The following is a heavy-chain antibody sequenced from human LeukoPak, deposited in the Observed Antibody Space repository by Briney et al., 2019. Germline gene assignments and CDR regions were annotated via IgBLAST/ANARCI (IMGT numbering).Heavy chain of an antibody. Sequence: SETLSLTCTASGGSISSSSYYWVWIRQPLGKGLEWIGSIYYSGSTYYNPSLKSRVTISVDTSKNQFSLKLSSVTAADTAVYYCARRALWPTPDYWGQGTLVTVSS. CDR1: GGSISSSSYY. CDR3: ARRALWPTPDY. V-gene: IGHV4-39*01. J-gene: IGHJ4*02. D-gene: IGHD5-18*01. CDR2: IYYSGST.